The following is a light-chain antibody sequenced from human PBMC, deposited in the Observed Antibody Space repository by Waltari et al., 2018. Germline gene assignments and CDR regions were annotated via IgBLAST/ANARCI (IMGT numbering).Light chain of an antibody. CDR3: QKYVNLPAT. Sequence: EIVLTQSPGTLSLSPGERATLSCRASQSVGTYLAWYQQKPGQAPRLLIYGASNRATGIPERFSGSGSGTGFSLTISRLEPEDFAVYYCQKYVNLPATFGQGTKVEIK. CDR2: GAS. CDR1: QSVGTY. J-gene: IGKJ1*01. V-gene: IGKV3-20*01.